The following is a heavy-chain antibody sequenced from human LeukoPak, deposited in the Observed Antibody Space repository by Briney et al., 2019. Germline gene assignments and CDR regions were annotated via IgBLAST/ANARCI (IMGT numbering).Heavy chain of an antibody. D-gene: IGHD1-14*01. J-gene: IGHJ4*02. CDR1: GYSISRGYH. Sequence: SETLSLTCTVSGYSISRGYHWGWVRQPPGKGLEWIGSVHQSGSAYYNPSLKSRLTISADTSKNQFSLKLDSVTAADTAVYYCARVNFNPDYWGQGTLVTVSS. CDR3: ARVNFNPDY. CDR2: VHQSGSA. V-gene: IGHV4-38-2*02.